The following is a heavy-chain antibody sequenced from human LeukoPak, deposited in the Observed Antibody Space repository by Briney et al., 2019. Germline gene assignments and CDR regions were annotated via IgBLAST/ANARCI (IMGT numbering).Heavy chain of an antibody. V-gene: IGHV4-39*01. D-gene: IGHD5-18*01. J-gene: IGHJ4*02. CDR2: IYYSGSA. Sequence: PSETLSLTCTVSGGSISSSSYYWGWIRHPPGKGLEWIGSIYYSGSAYYNPSLKSRVTISVDTSKNQFSLKLSSVTAADTAVYYCARRNTLPTGYSYGYTRGNFDYWGQGTLVTVSS. CDR1: GGSISSSSYY. CDR3: ARRNTLPTGYSYGYTRGNFDY.